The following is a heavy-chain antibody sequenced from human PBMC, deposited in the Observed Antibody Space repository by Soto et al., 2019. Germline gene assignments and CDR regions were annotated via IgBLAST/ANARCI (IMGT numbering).Heavy chain of an antibody. CDR1: GGTFSSYA. J-gene: IGHJ5*02. CDR3: ARDSYCSSTSCYRWSWFDP. V-gene: IGHV1-69*13. Sequence: GASVKVSCKASGGTFSSYAISWVRQAPGKGLEWMGGIIPIFGTANYAQKFQGRVTITADESTSTAYMELSSLRSEDTAVYYCARDSYCSSTSCYRWSWFDPWGQGTLVTVSS. D-gene: IGHD2-2*01. CDR2: IIPIFGTA.